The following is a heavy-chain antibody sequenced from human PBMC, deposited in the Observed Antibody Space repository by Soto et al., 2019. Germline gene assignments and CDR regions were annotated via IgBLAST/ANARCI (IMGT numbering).Heavy chain of an antibody. D-gene: IGHD1-26*01. CDR2: ISWDDDK. CDR1: GFSLGTYGVG. CDR3: AHRGGGIVDWYFDL. Sequence: QITLNESGPTLVKPTQTLTLTCTFSGFSLGTYGVGVGWIRQPPGKSLEWLALISWDDDKRYSPSLKSRLTITKDASKRQVFLTMTTIDPVDTATYYCAHRGGGIVDWYFDLWGRGTPVIVSS. J-gene: IGHJ2*01. V-gene: IGHV2-5*02.